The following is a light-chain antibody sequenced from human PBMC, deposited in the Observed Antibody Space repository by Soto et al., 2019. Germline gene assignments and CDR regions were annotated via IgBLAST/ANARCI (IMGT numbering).Light chain of an antibody. Sequence: QSVLTQPPSVSEAPRQRVTISCSGSSSNIGNNAVNWYQQLPGKAPKLLIYYDDLLPSGVSDRFSGSKSGTSASLAISGLXXXXXXXXXXAAWDDSLNGYVFGTGTKLTVL. J-gene: IGLJ1*01. V-gene: IGLV1-36*01. CDR3: AAWDDSLNGYV. CDR1: SSNIGNNA. CDR2: YDD.